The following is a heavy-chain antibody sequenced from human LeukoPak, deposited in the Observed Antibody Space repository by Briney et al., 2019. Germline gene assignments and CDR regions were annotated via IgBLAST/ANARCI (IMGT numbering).Heavy chain of an antibody. CDR2: INPNSGGT. CDR1: GYTFTGYY. Sequence: ASVKVSCKASGYTFTGYYMHWVRQAPGQGLEWMGWINPNSGGTNYAQKFQGRVTMTRDTSISTAYMERSRLRSDDTAVYYCARGKKDTAMVTGPFDPWGQGTLVTVSS. D-gene: IGHD5-18*01. V-gene: IGHV1-2*02. CDR3: ARGKKDTAMVTGPFDP. J-gene: IGHJ5*02.